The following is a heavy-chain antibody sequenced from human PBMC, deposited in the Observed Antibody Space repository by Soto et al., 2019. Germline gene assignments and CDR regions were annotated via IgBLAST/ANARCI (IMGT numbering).Heavy chain of an antibody. Sequence: EVQLLESGGGLVQPGGSLRLSCAASGFTFSSYAMSWVRQAPGKGLEWVSAISGSGGSTYYADSVKGRFTISRDNSKNTLYLQMNSLRAEDTAAYYCAKGGYSGYDYGNFDYWGQGTLVTVSS. CDR2: ISGSGGST. V-gene: IGHV3-23*01. D-gene: IGHD5-12*01. J-gene: IGHJ4*02. CDR3: AKGGYSGYDYGNFDY. CDR1: GFTFSSYA.